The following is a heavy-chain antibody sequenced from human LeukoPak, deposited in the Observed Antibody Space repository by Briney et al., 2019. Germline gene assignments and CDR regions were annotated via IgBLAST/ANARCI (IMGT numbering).Heavy chain of an antibody. V-gene: IGHV3-11*04. CDR1: GFTFSDYY. CDR3: AREGSGNEDWDRDAFDI. D-gene: IGHD3/OR15-3a*01. Sequence: GGSLRLSCAASGFTFSDYYMSWIRQAPGEGLEWVSYISSSGSTIYYADSVKGRFTISRDNAKNSLYLQMNSLRAEDTAVYYCAREGSGNEDWDRDAFDIWGQGTMVTVSS. CDR2: ISSSGSTI. J-gene: IGHJ3*02.